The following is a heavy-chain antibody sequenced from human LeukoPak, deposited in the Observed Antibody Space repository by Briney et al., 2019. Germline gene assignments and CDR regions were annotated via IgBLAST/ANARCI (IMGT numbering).Heavy chain of an antibody. CDR3: AHSVGIAAAGSYFDY. Sequence: SGPTLVKPTQTLTLSCTFSGFSLSTSGVGVGWIRQPPGKALELLALIYWNDDKRYSPSLKSRLTITKDTSKNQVVLTMTNMDPVDTATYYCAHSVGIAAAGSYFDYWGQGTLVTVSS. CDR1: GFSLSTSGVG. CDR2: IYWNDDK. D-gene: IGHD6-13*01. J-gene: IGHJ4*02. V-gene: IGHV2-5*01.